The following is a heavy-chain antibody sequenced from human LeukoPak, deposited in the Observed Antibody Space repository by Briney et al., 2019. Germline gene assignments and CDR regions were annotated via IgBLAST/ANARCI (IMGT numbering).Heavy chain of an antibody. CDR2: ISGNGGST. D-gene: IGHD5-24*01. V-gene: IGHV3-64*04. CDR3: ASPGGQHRDGYI. CDR1: GFTFSNYG. J-gene: IGHJ1*01. Sequence: GGSLRLSCSASGFTFSNYGMHWVRQAPGKGLEYVSAISGNGGSTHYADSVKGRFTISRDNSKNTLYLQMNSLRAEDTAVYYCASPGGQHRDGYIWGQGTLVTVSS.